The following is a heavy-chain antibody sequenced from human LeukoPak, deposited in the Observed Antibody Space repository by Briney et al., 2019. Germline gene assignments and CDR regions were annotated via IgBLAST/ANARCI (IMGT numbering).Heavy chain of an antibody. J-gene: IGHJ5*02. CDR2: TYQRSNWYN. Sequence: SGTLSLTCATSGGRGANNYVGWDWITPSPSRGLWWVGRTYQRSNWYNDYAVSVKSRITIRPDTSKNQFSLQLNSVTPDDTAVYYCARGGYSFGPFDPWGQGTLVTVSS. CDR3: ARGGYSFGPFDP. CDR1: GGRGANNYVG. V-gene: IGHV6-1*01. D-gene: IGHD5-18*01.